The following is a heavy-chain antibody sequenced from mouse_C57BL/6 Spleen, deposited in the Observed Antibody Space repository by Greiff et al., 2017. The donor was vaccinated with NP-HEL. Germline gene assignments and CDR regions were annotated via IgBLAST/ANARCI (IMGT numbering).Heavy chain of an antibody. CDR1: GYTFTDYN. D-gene: IGHD2-12*01. CDR3: ARWRAYYSHYFDD. J-gene: IGHJ2*01. V-gene: IGHV1-22*01. Sequence: VQLQQSGPELVKPGASVKMSCKASGYTFTDYNMHWVKQSHGKSLEWIGYINPNNGGTSYNQKFKGKATLTVNKSSSTAYMELRSLTSEDSAVYYCARWRAYYSHYFDDWGQGTTLTVSS. CDR2: INPNNGGT.